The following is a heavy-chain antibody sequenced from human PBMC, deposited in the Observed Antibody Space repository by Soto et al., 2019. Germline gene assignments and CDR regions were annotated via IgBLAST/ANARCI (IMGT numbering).Heavy chain of an antibody. J-gene: IGHJ4*02. CDR1: GGTFSSYA. Sequence: SVKVSCKASGGTFSSYAISWVRQAPGQGLEWMGGIIPIFGTANYAQKFQGRVTITADKSTSTAYMELSSLRSEDTAVYYCAREVGAYYYGSGSYPLDYWGQGTLVTV. CDR2: IIPIFGTA. CDR3: AREVGAYYYGSGSYPLDY. D-gene: IGHD3-10*01. V-gene: IGHV1-69*06.